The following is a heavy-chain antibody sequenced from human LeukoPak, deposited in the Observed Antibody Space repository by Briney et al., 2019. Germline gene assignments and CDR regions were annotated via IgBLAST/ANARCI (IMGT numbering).Heavy chain of an antibody. CDR3: ARDRDDLGFDY. D-gene: IGHD3-16*01. J-gene: IGHJ4*02. CDR2: IIPILGMA. V-gene: IGHV1-69*10. CDR1: GGTFIRYA. Sequence: ASGKVSGKASGGTFIRYAISWGRQAPGQGGGWRGGIIPILGMANYAQKFQGRVTITSDKSTSTACMELSSLRSEDTAVYYCARDRDDLGFDYWGQGPLVTVSS.